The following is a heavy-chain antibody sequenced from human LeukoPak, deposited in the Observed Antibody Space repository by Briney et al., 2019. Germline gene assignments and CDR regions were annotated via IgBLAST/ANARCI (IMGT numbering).Heavy chain of an antibody. CDR2: INPSGGST. CDR3: ARQITMIVVVINDPFDI. D-gene: IGHD3-22*01. CDR1: GYTFTSYY. V-gene: IGHV1-46*01. Sequence: ASVKVSCKASGYTFTSYYMHWVRQAPGQGLEWMGIINPSGGSTSYAQKFQGRVTMTRDMSTSTVYMELRSLRSDDTAVYYCARQITMIVVVINDPFDIWGQGTMVTVSS. J-gene: IGHJ3*02.